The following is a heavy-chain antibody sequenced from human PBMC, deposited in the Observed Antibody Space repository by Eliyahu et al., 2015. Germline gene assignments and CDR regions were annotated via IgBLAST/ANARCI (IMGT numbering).Heavy chain of an antibody. V-gene: IGHV3-64*01. J-gene: IGHJ2*01. D-gene: IGHD1-14*01. CDR3: ARAGGGSPGDWYFDL. Sequence: YANSVKGRFTISRDNSKNTLYLQMGSLRAEDMAVYYCARAGGGSPGDWYFDLWGRGTLVTVSS.